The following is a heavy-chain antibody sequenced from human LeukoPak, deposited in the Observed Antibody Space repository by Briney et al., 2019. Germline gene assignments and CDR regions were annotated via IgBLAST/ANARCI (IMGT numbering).Heavy chain of an antibody. Sequence: AGGSLRLSCAASGFTFSNSAMHWVRQAPGKGLEWVAVIAYDGSNKYYADSVKGRFTISRDNSKNMLYLQMNSLRAEDTALYYCARDKIAAAGPLDYWGQGTLVTVSS. CDR2: IAYDGSNK. CDR3: ARDKIAAAGPLDY. V-gene: IGHV3-30*04. D-gene: IGHD6-13*01. CDR1: GFTFSNSA. J-gene: IGHJ4*02.